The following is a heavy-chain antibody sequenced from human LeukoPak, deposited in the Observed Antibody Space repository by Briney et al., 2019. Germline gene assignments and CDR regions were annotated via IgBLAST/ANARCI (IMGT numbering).Heavy chain of an antibody. CDR1: GXSISSGGYY. CDR2: IYYSGST. J-gene: IGHJ4*02. CDR3: AREGNYYDSSGYEDY. D-gene: IGHD3-22*01. V-gene: IGHV4-31*03. Sequence: SQTLSLTCTVSGXSISSGGYYWSWIRQHPGKGLEWIGYIYYSGSTYYNPSLKSRVTISVDTSKNQFSLKLSSVTAADTAVYYCAREGNYYDSSGYEDYWGQGTLATVSS.